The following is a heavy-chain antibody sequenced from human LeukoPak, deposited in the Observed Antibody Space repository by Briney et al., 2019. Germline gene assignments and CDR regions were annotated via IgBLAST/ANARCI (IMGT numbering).Heavy chain of an antibody. V-gene: IGHV4-59*08. CDR1: GGSISSYY. CDR2: IYYSGST. CDR3: ARQYEQWLVPDY. D-gene: IGHD6-19*01. J-gene: IGHJ4*02. Sequence: SETLSLTCTVSGGSISSYYWSWIRQPPGKGLEWIGYIYYSGSTNYNPSLKSRVTISVDTSKNQFSLKLSSVTAADTAVYYCARQYEQWLVPDYWGQGTLVTVSS.